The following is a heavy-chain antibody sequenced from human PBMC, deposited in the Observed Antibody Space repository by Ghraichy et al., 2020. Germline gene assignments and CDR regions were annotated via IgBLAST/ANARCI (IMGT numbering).Heavy chain of an antibody. Sequence: GGSLRLSCAASGFTFSDYAMHWVRQAPGKGLEWVAIIWDDGSDEYYTDSMKGRFTISRDNSKNTLYLQMNSLRADDTAVYYCARDTYRYCRSTICHGGAMEVWGRGTTVIVSS. V-gene: IGHV3-33*01. CDR3: ARDTYRYCRSTICHGGAMEV. D-gene: IGHD2-2*01. J-gene: IGHJ6*02. CDR2: IWDDGSDE. CDR1: GFTFSDYA.